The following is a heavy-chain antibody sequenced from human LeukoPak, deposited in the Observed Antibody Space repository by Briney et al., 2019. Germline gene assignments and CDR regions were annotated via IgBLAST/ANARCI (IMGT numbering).Heavy chain of an antibody. Sequence: SETLSLTCTVSGGSISSGGYYWSWIRQPPGKGLEWIGYIYHSGSTYYNPSLKSRVTISVVRSKNQFSLKLSSVTAADTAVYYCARGGEGLLSSLSDFDYWGQGTLVTVSS. CDR1: GGSISSGGYY. CDR3: ARGGEGLLSSLSDFDY. J-gene: IGHJ4*02. CDR2: IYHSGST. V-gene: IGHV4-30-2*01. D-gene: IGHD3-10*01.